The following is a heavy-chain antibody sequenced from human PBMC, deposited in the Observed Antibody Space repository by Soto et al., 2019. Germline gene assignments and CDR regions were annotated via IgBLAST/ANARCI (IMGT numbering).Heavy chain of an antibody. CDR2: IKQDGSEK. Sequence: GGSLRLSCAASGFTFSSYWMSWVRQAPGKGLEWVANIKQDGSEKYYVDSVKGRFTISRDNAKNSLYLQMNSLRAEDTAVYYCAGEMATMVNRIYYYYGMDVWGQGTTVTVSS. V-gene: IGHV3-7*01. D-gene: IGHD5-12*01. J-gene: IGHJ6*02. CDR1: GFTFSSYW. CDR3: AGEMATMVNRIYYYYGMDV.